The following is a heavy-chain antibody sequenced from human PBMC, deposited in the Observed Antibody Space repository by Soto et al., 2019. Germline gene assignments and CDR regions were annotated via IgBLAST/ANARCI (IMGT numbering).Heavy chain of an antibody. CDR2: ISYDGSNK. V-gene: IGHV3-30*18. J-gene: IGHJ3*02. CDR1: GFTFSSYG. D-gene: IGHD1-26*01. CDR3: AKDRGEVGGAFDI. Sequence: GGSLRLSCAASGFTFSSYGMHWVRQAPGKGLEWVAVISYDGSNKYYADSVKGRFTISRDNSKNTLYLQMNSLRAEDTAVYYCAKDRGEVGGAFDIWRQGTMVTVSS.